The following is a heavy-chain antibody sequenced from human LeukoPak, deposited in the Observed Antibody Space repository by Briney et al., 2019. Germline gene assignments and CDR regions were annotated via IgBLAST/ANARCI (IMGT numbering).Heavy chain of an antibody. V-gene: IGHV4-31*03. D-gene: IGHD3-22*01. J-gene: IGHJ4*02. CDR2: IYYSGST. Sequence: SETLSLTCTVSGDSFSSGIYYWSWIRQHPGKGLEWIGYIYYSGSTYYNPSLKSRVTISVDTSKNQFSLKLSSVTAADTAVYYCASGLHYYDSSGYFVWGQGTLVTVSS. CDR1: GDSFSSGIYY. CDR3: ASGLHYYDSSGYFV.